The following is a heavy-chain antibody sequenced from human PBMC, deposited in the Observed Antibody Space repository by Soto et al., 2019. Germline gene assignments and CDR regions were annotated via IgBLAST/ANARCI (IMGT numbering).Heavy chain of an antibody. Sequence: QVTLKESGPVLVKPTETLTLTCTVSGFSLSNARMGVSWIRQPPGKALEWLAHIFSNDEKSYSTSLKSRLTISKDTSKSQVVLTMTNMDPVDTATYYCARICGPPGDYYYGMDVWGQGTTVTVSS. CDR3: ARICGPPGDYYYGMDV. V-gene: IGHV2-26*01. CDR2: IFSNDEK. D-gene: IGHD3-10*01. CDR1: GFSLSNARMG. J-gene: IGHJ6*02.